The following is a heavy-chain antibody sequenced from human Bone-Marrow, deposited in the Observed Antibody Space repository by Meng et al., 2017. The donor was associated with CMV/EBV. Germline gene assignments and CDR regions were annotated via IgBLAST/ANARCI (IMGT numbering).Heavy chain of an antibody. CDR3: AKDHWVAPNTYGGGAFDT. Sequence: GESLKISCAASGFTFISYAMTWVRQAPGKGLEWVASIDGSGRRTYYADSVKGRFTISRDNSKNTIFLQMNSLRAEDTAVYYCAKDHWVAPNTYGGGAFDTWGQGTMVTVSS. CDR1: GFTFISYA. CDR2: IDGSGRRT. V-gene: IGHV3-23*01. J-gene: IGHJ3*02. D-gene: IGHD2-21*01.